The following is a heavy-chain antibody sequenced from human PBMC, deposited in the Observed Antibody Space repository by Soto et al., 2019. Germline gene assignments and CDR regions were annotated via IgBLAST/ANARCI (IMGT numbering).Heavy chain of an antibody. CDR1: GFTFSSYS. V-gene: IGHV3-21*01. Sequence: EVQLVESGGGLVKPGGSLRLSCEASGFTFSSYSMNWVRQAPGKGLEWVSSISSSSSYIYYADSVKGRFTISRDNAKNSLYLQMNSLRAEDTAVYYCARGADDFNWFDPWGQGTLVTVSS. CDR3: ARGADDFNWFDP. CDR2: ISSSSSYI. J-gene: IGHJ5*02. D-gene: IGHD2-21*02.